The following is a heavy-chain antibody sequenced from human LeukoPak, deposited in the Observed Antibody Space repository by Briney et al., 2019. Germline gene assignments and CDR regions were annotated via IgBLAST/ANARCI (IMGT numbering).Heavy chain of an antibody. Sequence: SETLSLTCTVSGGSLSSYFWSWIRQPPGKGVEWIGRIYTSGNTNYNPSIKSRVTMSVDTSKNQFSLKLSSVTAADTAVYYCARELIIGGYDFWSGYYTLTATYYYYYMDVWGKGTTVTVSS. CDR3: ARELIIGGYDFWSGYYTLTATYYYYYMDV. CDR2: IYTSGNT. J-gene: IGHJ6*03. CDR1: GGSLSSYF. V-gene: IGHV4-4*07. D-gene: IGHD3-3*01.